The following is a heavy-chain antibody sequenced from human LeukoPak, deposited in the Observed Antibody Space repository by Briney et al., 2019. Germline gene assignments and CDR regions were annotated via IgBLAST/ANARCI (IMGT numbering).Heavy chain of an antibody. V-gene: IGHV3-23*01. CDR3: AKGGGYCSGGSCYLNWFDP. CDR1: GFTFSSYA. D-gene: IGHD2-15*01. J-gene: IGHJ5*02. CDR2: ISGSGGST. Sequence: GGSLRLSCAASGFTFSSYAMSWVRQAPGKGLEWVSAISGSGGSTYYADSVKGRFTISRDNSKNTQYLQMNSLRAEDTAVYYCAKGGGYCSGGSCYLNWFDPWGQGTLVTVSS.